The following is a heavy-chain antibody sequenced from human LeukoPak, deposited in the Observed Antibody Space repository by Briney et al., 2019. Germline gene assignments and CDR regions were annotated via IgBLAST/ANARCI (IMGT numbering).Heavy chain of an antibody. J-gene: IGHJ4*02. CDR2: ISAYNGNT. Sequence: VASVKVSCKASGYTFTSYGISWVRQAPGQGLEWMGWISAYNGNTNYAQKLQGRVTMTTDTSTSTAYMELRSLRSDDTAVYYCARDEVNRRGYSGYADYWGQGTLVTVSS. CDR3: ARDEVNRRGYSGYADY. D-gene: IGHD5-12*01. CDR1: GYTFTSYG. V-gene: IGHV1-18*01.